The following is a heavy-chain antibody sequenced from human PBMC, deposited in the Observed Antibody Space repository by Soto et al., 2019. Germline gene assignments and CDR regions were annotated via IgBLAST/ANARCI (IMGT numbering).Heavy chain of an antibody. CDR3: ARRYCSSTNCYHWFDP. CDR2: IYTSGST. D-gene: IGHD2-2*01. J-gene: IGHJ5*02. Sequence: SETLSLTCTVSGGSISTYYWSWIRQPAGKGLEWIGRIYTSGSTNYNPSLKSRVTMSVDTSKNQFSLKLSSVTAADTAVYYCARRYCSSTNCYHWFDPWGQGTLVTVSS. CDR1: GGSISTYY. V-gene: IGHV4-4*07.